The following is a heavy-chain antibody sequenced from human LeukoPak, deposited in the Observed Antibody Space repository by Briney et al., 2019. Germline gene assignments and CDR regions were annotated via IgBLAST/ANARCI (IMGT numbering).Heavy chain of an antibody. J-gene: IGHJ4*02. CDR2: IWYDGSNK. V-gene: IGHV3-33*01. CDR1: GFTFSSYG. CDR3: ARNTYYDSSGYGY. D-gene: IGHD3-22*01. Sequence: PGRSLRLSCAASGFTFSSYGMHWVRQAPGKGLEWVAVIWYDGSNKYYADSVKGRFTISRDNAKNSLYLQMNSLRAEDTAVYYCARNTYYDSSGYGYWGQGTLVTVSS.